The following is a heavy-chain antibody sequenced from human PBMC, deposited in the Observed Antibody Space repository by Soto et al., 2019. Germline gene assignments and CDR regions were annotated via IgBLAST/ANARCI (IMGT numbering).Heavy chain of an antibody. CDR1: GFTFSDYY. Sequence: VQLVESGGGLVKPGGSLRLSCAASGFTFSDYYMSWIRQAPGKGLEWVSYISSSGCTIYYADSVKGRFTISRDNAKNFLYLQMHSLRAEDTAVYYCAIDCGTIALATGGYYYYGMDVWGQGTTVPVSS. V-gene: IGHV3-11*01. D-gene: IGHD6-19*01. CDR3: AIDCGTIALATGGYYYYGMDV. CDR2: ISSSGCTI. J-gene: IGHJ6*02.